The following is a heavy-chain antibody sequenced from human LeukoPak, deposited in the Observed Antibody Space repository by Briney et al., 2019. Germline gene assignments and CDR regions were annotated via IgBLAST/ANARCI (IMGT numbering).Heavy chain of an antibody. Sequence: SETLSLTCTVAGGSMSSSNYYWGWIRQPPGQGLEWIVSIYYSGSTHYNPSLKSRVTISVDTSKKQFFLKLSSVTAADTAVYYCARNVSMVRGVTRLNWFDPWGQGTLVTVSS. J-gene: IGHJ5*02. V-gene: IGHV4-39*01. CDR3: ARNVSMVRGVTRLNWFDP. CDR2: IYYSGST. D-gene: IGHD3-10*01. CDR1: GGSMSSSNYY.